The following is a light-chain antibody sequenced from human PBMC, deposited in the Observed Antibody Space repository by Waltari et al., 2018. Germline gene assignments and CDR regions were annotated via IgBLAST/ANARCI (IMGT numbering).Light chain of an antibody. CDR3: QSYDDSLSGYV. J-gene: IGLJ1*01. Sequence: QSVLTQPPSVSGAPGQRVTIPCTGSSSNLEAGFDVHWYQQLPGTAPKLLIYGNNNRPSGVPDRFSGSKSDTSASLAITGLQAEDEADYYCQSYDDSLSGYVFGTGTKVTVL. CDR2: GNN. CDR1: SSNLEAGFD. V-gene: IGLV1-40*01.